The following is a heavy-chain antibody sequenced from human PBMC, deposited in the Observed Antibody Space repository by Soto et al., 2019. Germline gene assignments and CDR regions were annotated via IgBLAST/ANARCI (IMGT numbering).Heavy chain of an antibody. J-gene: IGHJ4*02. CDR3: AQAYYHYGVYEPHGY. V-gene: IGHV3-30-3*02. CDR2: ISYDGSNK. D-gene: IGHD4-17*01. CDR1: GFTFSSYA. Sequence: QVQLVESGGGVVQPGRSLRLSCAASGFTFSSYAMHWVRQAPGKGLEWVAVISYDGSNKYYADSVKGRFTISRDNSKNTLYQQMNRLRAEDTAVYYCAQAYYHYGVYEPHGYWGQGTLVTVSS.